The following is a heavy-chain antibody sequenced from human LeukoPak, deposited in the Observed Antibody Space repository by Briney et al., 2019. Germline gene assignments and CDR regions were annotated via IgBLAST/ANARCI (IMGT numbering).Heavy chain of an antibody. D-gene: IGHD6-19*01. J-gene: IGHJ4*02. CDR1: NDSISSSINY. V-gene: IGHV4-39*01. Sequence: PSETLSLTCTVSNDSISSSINYWGWIRRPPGKGLEWIGTIYHSGSAYYNPSLKSRVTISVSTSKNQFSLRLTSVTATDSAVYYCARSVAVAGTFEYWGQGTPVTVSS. CDR3: ARSVAVAGTFEY. CDR2: IYHSGSA.